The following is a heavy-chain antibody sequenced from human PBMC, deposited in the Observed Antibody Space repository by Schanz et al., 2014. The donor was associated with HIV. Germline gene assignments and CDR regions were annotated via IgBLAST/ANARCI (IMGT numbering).Heavy chain of an antibody. CDR1: GGSISSESHY. V-gene: IGHV4-39*01. D-gene: IGHD2-21*02. J-gene: IGHJ6*02. CDR3: ARLANLGNCGADSCSGPYYYYGWDV. CDR2: IFYSGSS. Sequence: QLQLQESGPGLVKPSETLSLTCTVSGGSISSESHYWGWIRQPPGKGLEWIGYIFYSGSSYYKSSIKSRVPIAADTSKTQSSLNLNSVTAADTAVYYCARLANLGNCGADSCSGPYYYYGWDVWGQGTTATVSS.